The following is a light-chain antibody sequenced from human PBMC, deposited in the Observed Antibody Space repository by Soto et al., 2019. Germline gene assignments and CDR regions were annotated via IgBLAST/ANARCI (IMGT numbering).Light chain of an antibody. V-gene: IGKV1-39*01. CDR3: QQSYSTPIT. Sequence: DIQMTQSPSSLSASVGDTVTIPCRASQSISSYLNWYQQKPGKAPKLLIYAASSLQSGVPSRFSGSGSGTDFTLTISSLQPEDFATYYCQQSYSTPITFGQGTRLEI. CDR2: AAS. CDR1: QSISSY. J-gene: IGKJ5*01.